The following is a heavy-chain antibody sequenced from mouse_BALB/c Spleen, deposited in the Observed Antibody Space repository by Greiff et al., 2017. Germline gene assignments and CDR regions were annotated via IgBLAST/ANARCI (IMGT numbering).Heavy chain of an antibody. CDR2: IDPANGNT. Sequence: EVQLQQSGAELVKPGASVKLSCTASGFNIKDTYMHWVKQRPEQGLEWIGRIDPANGNTKYDPKFQGKATITADTSSNTAYLQLSSLTSEDTAVYYCAKSTDGYYVLDYWGQGTSVTVSS. D-gene: IGHD2-3*01. CDR1: GFNIKDTY. V-gene: IGHV14-3*02. CDR3: AKSTDGYYVLDY. J-gene: IGHJ4*01.